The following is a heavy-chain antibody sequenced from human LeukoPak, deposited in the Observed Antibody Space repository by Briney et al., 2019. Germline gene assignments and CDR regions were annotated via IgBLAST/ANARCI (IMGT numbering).Heavy chain of an antibody. Sequence: ASVKVSCKASGYTFTGPPMHWVRQAPGQGLEWMGGINPDSGDTRSAQNFQGRVTMTRDTSITTVYMELSRLGSEDTAVYYCARHSSSYLDYWGQGTLVAVSS. CDR1: GYTFTGPP. CDR3: ARHSSSYLDY. D-gene: IGHD6-13*01. V-gene: IGHV1-2*02. CDR2: INPDSGDT. J-gene: IGHJ4*02.